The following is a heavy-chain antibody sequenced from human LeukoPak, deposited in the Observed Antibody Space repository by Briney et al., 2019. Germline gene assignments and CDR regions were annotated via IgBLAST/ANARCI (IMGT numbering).Heavy chain of an antibody. J-gene: IGHJ4*02. Sequence: SETLSLTCAVYGGSFSGYYWSWIRQPPGKGLEWIGRIYTSGSTNYNPSLKSRVTMSVDTSKNQFSLKLSSVTAADTAVYYCARGRVRDGFPLDYWGQGTLVTVSS. CDR1: GGSFSGYY. V-gene: IGHV4-59*10. D-gene: IGHD5-24*01. CDR2: IYTSGST. CDR3: ARGRVRDGFPLDY.